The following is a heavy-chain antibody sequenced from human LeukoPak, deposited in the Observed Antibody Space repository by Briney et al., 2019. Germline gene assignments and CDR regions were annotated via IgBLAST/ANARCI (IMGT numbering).Heavy chain of an antibody. V-gene: IGHV4-4*07. J-gene: IGHJ5*02. CDR2: IYTSGST. CDR3: ARSYGSGSSNWFNP. D-gene: IGHD3-10*01. CDR1: GGSISAYY. Sequence: SETLSLTCTVSGGSISAYYWSWIRQPAGKGLEWIGHIYTSGSTNYNPSLKSRVTMSVDTSKNQFSLKLSSVTAADTALYYCARSYGSGSSNWFNPWGQGTLVTVSS.